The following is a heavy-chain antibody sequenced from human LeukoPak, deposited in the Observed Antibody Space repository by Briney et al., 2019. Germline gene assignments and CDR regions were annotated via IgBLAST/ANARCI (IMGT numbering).Heavy chain of an antibody. CDR1: GYTFTSYG. CDR3: ARDYYDSSGYPMSSEYFQH. CDR2: ISAYNGNT. J-gene: IGHJ1*01. D-gene: IGHD3-22*01. V-gene: IGHV1-18*01. Sequence: ASVKVSCKASGYTFTSYGISWVRQAPGQGLEWMGWISAYNGNTNYAQKLQGRVTMTTDTSTSTAYMELRSQRSDDTAVYYCARDYYDSSGYPMSSEYFQHWGQGTLVTVSS.